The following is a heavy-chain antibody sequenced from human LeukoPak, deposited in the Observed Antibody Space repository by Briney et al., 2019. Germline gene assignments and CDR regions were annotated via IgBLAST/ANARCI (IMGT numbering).Heavy chain of an antibody. CDR1: GFTFSSYW. J-gene: IGHJ4*02. Sequence: PGGSLRLSCAASGFTFSSYWMSWVRQAPGKGLEWVANIKQDGSEKYYVDSVKGRFTISRDNAKNSLYLQMNSLRAEDTAVYYCARGEDYYDSSGYHYYFDYWGQGTLVTVSS. CDR3: ARGEDYYDSSGYHYYFDY. V-gene: IGHV3-7*01. CDR2: IKQDGSEK. D-gene: IGHD3-22*01.